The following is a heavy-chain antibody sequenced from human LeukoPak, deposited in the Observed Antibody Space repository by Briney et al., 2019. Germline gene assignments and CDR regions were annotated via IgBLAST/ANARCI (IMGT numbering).Heavy chain of an antibody. V-gene: IGHV3-30*18. D-gene: IGHD5-12*01. J-gene: IGHJ4*02. CDR1: GFSFNYYA. CDR3: AKDLRGGYRYQPAY. CDR2: ISDDGSKK. Sequence: GGSLRLSCAASGFSFNYYAMHWVRQAPGKGLEWVALISDDGSKKYYADSMKGRFTISRDNSKKSLYLQMSSLRAEDTAVYYCAKDLRGGYRYQPAYWGQGTLVTVSS.